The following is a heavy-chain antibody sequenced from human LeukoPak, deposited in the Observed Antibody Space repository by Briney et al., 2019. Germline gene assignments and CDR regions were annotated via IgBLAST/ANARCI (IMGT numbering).Heavy chain of an antibody. CDR2: INPNGGGT. J-gene: IGHJ4*02. CDR1: GYTFTGYY. D-gene: IGHD7-27*01. CDR3: ARDWGSLTGDVGGVDY. Sequence: ASVKVSCKASGYTFTGYYIHWVRQAPGHGLEWMGWINPNGGGTNYAQKFQGRITITRDTFVSTAYMELSRLRSDDTAVYYCARDWGSLTGDVGGVDYWGQGTPVIVSS. V-gene: IGHV1-2*02.